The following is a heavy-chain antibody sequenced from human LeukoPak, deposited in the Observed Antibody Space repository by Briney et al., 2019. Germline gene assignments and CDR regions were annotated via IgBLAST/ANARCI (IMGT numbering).Heavy chain of an antibody. CDR1: GFTFGSYA. V-gene: IGHV3-23*01. CDR2: ITGSGGST. D-gene: IGHD3-22*01. Sequence: GGSLRLSCAASGFTFGSYAMSWVRQAPGKGLEWVSTITGSGGSTYYADSVKGWFTISRDNSKNTLYLQMNSLRAEDTAVYYCAKDLWPPYYYDSNNYHAFDIWGQGTMVTASS. CDR3: AKDLWPPYYYDSNNYHAFDI. J-gene: IGHJ3*02.